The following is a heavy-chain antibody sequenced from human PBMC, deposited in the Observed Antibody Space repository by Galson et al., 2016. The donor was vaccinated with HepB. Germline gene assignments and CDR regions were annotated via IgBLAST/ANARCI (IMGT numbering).Heavy chain of an antibody. Sequence: PALVKPTQTLTLTCSFSGASLSTRGVNVGWIRQPPGKAFEWLALIHWDDDKRYSPSLESRLIITKDTSKNQVVLTMTYMDPVDTATYYCVLQRITIFGVVVWHVWGQGTMVIVSS. V-gene: IGHV2-5*02. CDR1: GASLSTRGVN. CDR3: VLQRITIFGVVVWHV. CDR2: IHWDDDK. J-gene: IGHJ3*01. D-gene: IGHD3-3*01.